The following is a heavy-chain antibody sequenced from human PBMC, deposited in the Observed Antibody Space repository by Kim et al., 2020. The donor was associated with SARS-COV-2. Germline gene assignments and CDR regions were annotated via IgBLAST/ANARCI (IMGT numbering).Heavy chain of an antibody. V-gene: IGHV3-74*01. CDR3: AKEHYGFLDY. J-gene: IGHJ4*02. CDR1: GFTFSSSC. CDR2: INNDGSTT. D-gene: IGHD3-10*01. Sequence: GGSLRLSCAASGFTFSSSCMHWVRQAPGKGLVWVARINNDGSTTNYADSVKGRFTISRDNPKNTLYLQMNSLRAEDTAVYYCAKEHYGFLDYWGQGTLVTVSS.